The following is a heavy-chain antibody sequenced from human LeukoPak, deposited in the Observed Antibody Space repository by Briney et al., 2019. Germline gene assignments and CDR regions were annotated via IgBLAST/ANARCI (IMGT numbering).Heavy chain of an antibody. Sequence: PGGSLRLSCAASGFILSTYWMTWVRQAPGKGLEWVANVRQDGGETFYVDSVKGRFAISRDNAKNSLFLQMNSLRAEDTALYYCARGSSLTTATSALFESWGQGSLVTVSS. CDR2: VRQDGGET. J-gene: IGHJ4*02. D-gene: IGHD1-1*01. V-gene: IGHV3-7*01. CDR3: ARGSSLTTATSALFES. CDR1: GFILSTYW.